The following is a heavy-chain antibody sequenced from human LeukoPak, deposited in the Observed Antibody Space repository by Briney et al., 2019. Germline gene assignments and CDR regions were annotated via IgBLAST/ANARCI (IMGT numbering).Heavy chain of an antibody. CDR3: ARVLVDFWSGYPAGRVPNYYYYGMDV. V-gene: IGHV3-30-3*01. J-gene: IGHJ6*02. Sequence: GGSLRLSCAAFGFTFSSYAMHWVRQAPGKGLEWVAVISYDGSNKYYADSVKGRFTISRDNSKNTLYLQMNSLRAEDTAVYYCARVLVDFWSGYPAGRVPNYYYYGMDVWGQGTTVTVSS. CDR1: GFTFSSYA. D-gene: IGHD3-3*01. CDR2: ISYDGSNK.